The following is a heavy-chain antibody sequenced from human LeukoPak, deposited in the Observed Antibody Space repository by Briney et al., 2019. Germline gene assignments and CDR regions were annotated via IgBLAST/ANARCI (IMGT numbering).Heavy chain of an antibody. CDR1: GFTFSSYG. V-gene: IGHV3-33*01. CDR3: ARENAHDGSVD. J-gene: IGHJ4*02. D-gene: IGHD3-10*01. CDR2: IWYDGSNK. Sequence: GGSLRLSRAASGFTFSSYGMHWVRQAPGKGLEWVAVIWYDGSNKYYADSVKGRFTISRDNSKNTLYLQMNSLRAEDTAVYYCARENAHDGSVDWGQGTLVTVSS.